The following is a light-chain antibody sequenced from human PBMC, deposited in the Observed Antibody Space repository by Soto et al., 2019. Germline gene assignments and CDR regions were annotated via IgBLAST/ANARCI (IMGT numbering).Light chain of an antibody. CDR1: RSVNSY. CDR3: QHRSEWPVS. Sequence: EIVLTQSPATLSLSPGERATLSCRASRSVNSYLAWYRQKPGQAPRLLISDASNRATGIPARFSGSGSGTDFTLTISSLEPEDFAVYYCQHRSEWPVSFGQGTRLESK. CDR2: DAS. J-gene: IGKJ5*01. V-gene: IGKV3-11*01.